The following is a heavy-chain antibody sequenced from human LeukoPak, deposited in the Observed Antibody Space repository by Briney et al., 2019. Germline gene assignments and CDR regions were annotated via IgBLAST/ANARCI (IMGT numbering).Heavy chain of an antibody. CDR2: IYYSGST. V-gene: IGHV4-59*08. D-gene: IGHD4-23*01. Sequence: SETLSLTCTVSGGSISSYYWSWIRQPAGKGLEWIGYIYYSGSTNYNPSLKSRVTISVDTSKNQFSLKLSSVTAADTAVYYCARRRGKSTNWFDPWGQGTLVTVSS. CDR3: ARRRGKSTNWFDP. J-gene: IGHJ5*02. CDR1: GGSISSYY.